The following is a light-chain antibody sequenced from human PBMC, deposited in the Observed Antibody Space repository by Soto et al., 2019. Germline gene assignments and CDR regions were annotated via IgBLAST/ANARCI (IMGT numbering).Light chain of an antibody. CDR3: QQYNNWPRT. CDR1: QSVSGD. V-gene: IGKV3-15*01. J-gene: IGKJ1*01. Sequence: ETVMTQSPATLSVSPGERATLSCRASQSVSGDLAWYQQKPGQAPRLLIFAASTRATSVPARFTGSRSGTEFTLTINSLQSEDFAIYYCQQYNNWPRTFGQGTRWIS. CDR2: AAS.